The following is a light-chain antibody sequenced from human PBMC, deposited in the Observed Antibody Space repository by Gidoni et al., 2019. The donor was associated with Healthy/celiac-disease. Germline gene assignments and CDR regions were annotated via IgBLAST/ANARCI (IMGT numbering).Light chain of an antibody. CDR2: SNN. V-gene: IGLV1-44*01. Sequence: QSLLTQPPSASGTPGQRVTIPCSGSSSNIGSNTVNWYQQLPGTAPKLLIYSNNQRPSGVPDRFSGSRSGTSASLTISGLRSEDEADYYCAAWDDSLNVYVVFDGGTKLTVL. CDR1: SSNIGSNT. J-gene: IGLJ2*01. CDR3: AAWDDSLNVYVV.